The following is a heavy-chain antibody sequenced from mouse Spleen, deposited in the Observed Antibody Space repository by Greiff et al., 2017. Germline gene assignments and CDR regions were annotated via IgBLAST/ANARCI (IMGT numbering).Heavy chain of an antibody. J-gene: IGHJ2*01. Sequence: QVQLQQPGAELVRPGSSVKLSCKASGYTFTSYWMHWVKQRPIQGLEWIGNIDPSDSETHYNQKFKDKATLTVDKSSSTAYMQLSSLTSEDSAVYYCARVSQGNWEGVDYWGQGTTLTVSS. CDR3: ARVSQGNWEGVDY. CDR1: GYTFTSYW. CDR2: IDPSDSET. V-gene: IGHV1-52*01. D-gene: IGHD4-1*01.